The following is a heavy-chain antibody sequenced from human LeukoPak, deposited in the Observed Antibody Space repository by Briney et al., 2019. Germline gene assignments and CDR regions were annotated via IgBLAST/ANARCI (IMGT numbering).Heavy chain of an antibody. CDR2: IYYSGST. CDR1: GGSISSGDYY. J-gene: IGHJ3*02. CDR3: AREGDYDILTGYYRTFDI. D-gene: IGHD3-9*01. V-gene: IGHV4-30-4*08. Sequence: SETLSLTCTVPGGSISSGDYYWSWIRQPPGKGLEWIGYIYYSGSTYYNPSLKSRVTISVDTSKNQFSLKLSSVTAADTAVYYCAREGDYDILTGYYRTFDIWGQGTMVTVSS.